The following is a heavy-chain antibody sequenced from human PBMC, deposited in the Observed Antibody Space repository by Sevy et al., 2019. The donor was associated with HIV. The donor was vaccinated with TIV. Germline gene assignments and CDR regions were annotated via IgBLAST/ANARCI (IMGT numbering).Heavy chain of an antibody. CDR2: GHYSGRT. Sequence: SETLSLTCTVSGGSISSGNYLWSWIRQTPGKGLEWIGTGHYSGRTYYNPSLKSRVTISEDTSKNQFSLNLNSVTAADTAVYFCARNFDYWGQGTLVTVSS. CDR3: ARNFDY. CDR1: GGSISSGNYL. V-gene: IGHV4-39*01. J-gene: IGHJ4*02.